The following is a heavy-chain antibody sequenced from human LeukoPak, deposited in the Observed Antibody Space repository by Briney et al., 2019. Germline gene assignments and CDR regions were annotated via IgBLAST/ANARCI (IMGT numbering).Heavy chain of an antibody. CDR1: GYSFTNYG. Sequence: GASVKVSCKASGYSFTNYGISWIRQAPGQGLQWVGWISAYNGKTNHTQDLQGRVTLSTDTSTNTAYLELRGLKSDDTAVYYCASRTLTILSVAAEYYSYMDVWGKGTSVTVSS. D-gene: IGHD4/OR15-4a*01. V-gene: IGHV1-18*01. CDR2: ISAYNGKT. CDR3: ASRTLTILSVAAEYYSYMDV. J-gene: IGHJ6*03.